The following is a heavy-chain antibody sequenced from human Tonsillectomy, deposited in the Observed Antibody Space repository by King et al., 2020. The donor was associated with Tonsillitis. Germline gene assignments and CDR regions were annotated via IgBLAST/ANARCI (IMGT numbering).Heavy chain of an antibody. CDR3: GRASLEGGYSRYFQYGMDV. Sequence: VQLQESGPGLVKPSETLSLTCTVSGGSIRTFYWNWIRQPPGKGLEWIGHIYYSGSTNYNPSLKSRATISVDTSKNQFSLKLNSVTAADTAVYYCGRASLEGGYSRYFQYGMDVWGQGTTVTVSS. D-gene: IGHD6-19*01. V-gene: IGHV4-59*01. CDR1: GGSIRTFY. J-gene: IGHJ6*02. CDR2: IYYSGST.